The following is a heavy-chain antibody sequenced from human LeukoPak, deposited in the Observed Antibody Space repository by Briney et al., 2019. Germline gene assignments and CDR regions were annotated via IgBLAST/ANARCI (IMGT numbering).Heavy chain of an antibody. V-gene: IGHV1-2*06. D-gene: IGHD2-2*01. CDR3: ARYCSSTSCYSDY. CDR1: GYTFTDYY. Sequence: VASVKVSCKASGYTFTDYYMHWVRQAPGQGLEYMGRINPISGGTVYAQKFQGRVTMTRDTSITTAYMELTRLTSDDTAVYYCARYCSSTSCYSDYWGQGTLVTVSS. CDR2: INPISGGT. J-gene: IGHJ4*02.